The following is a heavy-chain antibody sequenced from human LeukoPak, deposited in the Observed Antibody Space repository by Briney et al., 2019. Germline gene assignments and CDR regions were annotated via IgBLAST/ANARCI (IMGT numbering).Heavy chain of an antibody. CDR2: IWYDGSNK. Sequence: GRSLRLSCAASGFTFSSYGMHWVRQAPGKGLEWVAVIWYDGSNKYYADSVKGRFTISRDNSKNTLYLQMNSLRAEDTAVYYCARSRWLLDGAFDIWGQGTMVTVSS. V-gene: IGHV3-33*01. CDR3: ARSRWLLDGAFDI. J-gene: IGHJ3*02. D-gene: IGHD3-22*01. CDR1: GFTFSSYG.